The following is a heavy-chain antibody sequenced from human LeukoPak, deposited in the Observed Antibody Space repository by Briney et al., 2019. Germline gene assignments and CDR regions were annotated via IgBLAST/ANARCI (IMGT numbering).Heavy chain of an antibody. D-gene: IGHD2-2*01. Sequence: GASVKVSCKASGYRFTTYGISWLGQAPGQGLEWVGWSNAYSGNTDYTENLQGRVTMATDTSTATAYLELRSLRSDDTAVYYCVFGECSSTSCYPRRDYWGQGTLVTVSS. V-gene: IGHV1-18*01. J-gene: IGHJ4*02. CDR3: VFGECSSTSCYPRRDY. CDR1: GYRFTTYG. CDR2: SNAYSGNT.